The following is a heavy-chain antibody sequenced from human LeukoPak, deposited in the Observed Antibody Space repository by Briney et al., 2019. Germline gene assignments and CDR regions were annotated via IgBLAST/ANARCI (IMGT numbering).Heavy chain of an antibody. J-gene: IGHJ4*02. Sequence: SETLSLTCTVSGGSISSYYWSWIRQPPGKGLEWIGYIYYSGSTNYNPSLKSRLTISLDTSKNQFSLKLSSVTAADTAVYYCARAGSGWFFFDYWGQGTLVTVSS. V-gene: IGHV4-59*01. CDR2: IYYSGST. CDR3: ARAGSGWFFFDY. CDR1: GGSISSYY. D-gene: IGHD6-19*01.